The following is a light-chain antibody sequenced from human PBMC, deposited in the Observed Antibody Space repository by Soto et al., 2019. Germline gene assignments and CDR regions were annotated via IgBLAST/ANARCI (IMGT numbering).Light chain of an antibody. J-gene: IGKJ3*01. CDR1: QSVSSY. CDR2: DAS. Sequence: EIVLPQSPATLSLSPGERATLSCRASQSVSSYLAWYQQKPGQAPRLLIYDASNRATGIPARFSGSGSGTDLTLTISSLEPEDFAVYYCQQRSNWPSGFTFGPGTKVDIK. V-gene: IGKV3-11*01. CDR3: QQRSNWPSGFT.